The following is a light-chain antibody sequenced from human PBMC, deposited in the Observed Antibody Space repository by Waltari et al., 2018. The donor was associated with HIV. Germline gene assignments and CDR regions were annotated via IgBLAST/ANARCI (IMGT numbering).Light chain of an antibody. CDR2: RNK. V-gene: IGLV1-47*01. Sequence: QSVLTQPPSASGTPGQRVTISCSGSSSNIGSKYVYWYQKLPGSAPKLLIYRNKQRPSGFPDRFAGSKSGTSAALAISGLRSEDEADYYCAAWDDTLSVLFGGGTKLTVL. CDR1: SSNIGSKY. CDR3: AAWDDTLSVL. J-gene: IGLJ2*01.